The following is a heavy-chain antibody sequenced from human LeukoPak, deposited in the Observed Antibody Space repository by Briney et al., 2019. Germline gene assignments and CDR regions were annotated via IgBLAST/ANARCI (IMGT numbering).Heavy chain of an antibody. CDR2: IYYSGST. D-gene: IGHD6-13*01. CDR3: ARRSIAAVTNWFDP. Sequence: SETLSLTCTVSGGSISSSSYYWGWIRQPPGKGLEWIGSIYYSGSTYYDPSLKSRVTISVDTSKNQFSLKLSSVTAADTAVYYCARRSIAAVTNWFDPWGQGTLVTVSS. CDR1: GGSISSSSYY. J-gene: IGHJ5*02. V-gene: IGHV4-39*01.